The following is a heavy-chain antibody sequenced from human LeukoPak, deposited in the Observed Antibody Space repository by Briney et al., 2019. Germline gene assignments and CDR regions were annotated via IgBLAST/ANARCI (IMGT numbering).Heavy chain of an antibody. Sequence: SETLSLTCTVSGGSISSSTYYWGWIRQPPGKGLEWIGSMYYSGSTYYNPSLKSRVTISVDTSKNQFSLKLSSVTAADTAVYYCAREEDVDYYMDVWGKGTTVTVSS. CDR3: AREEDVDYYMDV. J-gene: IGHJ6*03. CDR2: MYYSGST. V-gene: IGHV4-39*07. CDR1: GGSISSSTYY.